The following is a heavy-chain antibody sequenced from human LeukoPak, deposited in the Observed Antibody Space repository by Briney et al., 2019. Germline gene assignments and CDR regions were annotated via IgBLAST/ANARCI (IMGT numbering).Heavy chain of an antibody. J-gene: IGHJ3*02. CDR1: GFTFSSYW. Sequence: GGSLRLSCAASGFTFSSYWMSWVRQAPGKGLEWVANIKQDGSEKYYVDSVKGRFTISRDNAKNSLYLQMNSLRAEDTAVYYCARDCNIYDFWSGYYPGAFDIWGQGTMVTVSS. D-gene: IGHD3-3*01. CDR2: IKQDGSEK. CDR3: ARDCNIYDFWSGYYPGAFDI. V-gene: IGHV3-7*01.